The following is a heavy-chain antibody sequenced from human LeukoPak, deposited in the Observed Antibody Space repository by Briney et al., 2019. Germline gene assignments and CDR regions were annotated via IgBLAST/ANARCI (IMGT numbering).Heavy chain of an antibody. D-gene: IGHD3-22*01. CDR2: ITEDGGSA. Sequence: QPGGSLRLSCAASGFTFDDYAMHWVRQAPGTGLEWVSLITEDGGSAYFADSVQGRFTISRDNSKNSLYLQLNRLRTEDTAFYYCAKDSASVASGYLYNWYDYWGQGTLVTVSS. CDR3: AKDSASVASGYLYNWYDY. V-gene: IGHV3-43*02. CDR1: GFTFDDYA. J-gene: IGHJ5*01.